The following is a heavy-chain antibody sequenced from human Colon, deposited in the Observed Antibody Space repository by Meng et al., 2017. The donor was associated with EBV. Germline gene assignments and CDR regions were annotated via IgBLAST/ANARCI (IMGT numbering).Heavy chain of an antibody. Sequence: VHPLYSCPGLGNRSSTLSRTRCVSRVTIIINIRWTWVRPPPGKGLDWIGDIDDSGSTNYNPSLNSQISISLDKSKNHFSLKVNSVTAADTAVYYCARGKQDAWELLAYWGQGALVTVSS. CDR3: ARGKQDAWELLAY. CDR1: RVTIIINIR. D-gene: IGHD1-26*01. J-gene: IGHJ4*02. V-gene: IGHV4-4*02. CDR2: IDDSGST.